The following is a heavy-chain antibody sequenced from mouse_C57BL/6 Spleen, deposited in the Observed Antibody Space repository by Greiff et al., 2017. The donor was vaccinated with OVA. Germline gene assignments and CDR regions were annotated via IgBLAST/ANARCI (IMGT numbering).Heavy chain of an antibody. V-gene: IGHV7-1*01. CDR1: GFTFSDFY. J-gene: IGHJ1*03. CDR3: ARDADTTVVAGYFDV. D-gene: IGHD1-1*01. CDR2: SRNKANDYTT. Sequence: EVQGVESGGGLVQSGRSLRLSCATSGFTFSDFYMEWVRQAPGKGLEWIAASRNKANDYTTEYSASVKGRFIVSRDTSQSILYLQMNALRAEDTAIYYGARDADTTVVAGYFDVWGTGTTVTVSS.